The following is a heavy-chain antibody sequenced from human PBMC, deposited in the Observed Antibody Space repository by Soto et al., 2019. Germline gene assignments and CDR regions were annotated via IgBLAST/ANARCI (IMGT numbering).Heavy chain of an antibody. CDR1: GFTFDDYA. Sequence: EVQLVESGGGLVQPGRSLRLSCAASGFTFDDYAMHWVRHAPGKGLEWVSGISWNSGSIGYADSVKGRFTISRDNAKNSLYLQMNSLRAEDTALYYCAKEGYGSGSYYFDYWGQGTLVTVSS. J-gene: IGHJ4*02. CDR3: AKEGYGSGSYYFDY. D-gene: IGHD3-10*01. V-gene: IGHV3-9*01. CDR2: ISWNSGSI.